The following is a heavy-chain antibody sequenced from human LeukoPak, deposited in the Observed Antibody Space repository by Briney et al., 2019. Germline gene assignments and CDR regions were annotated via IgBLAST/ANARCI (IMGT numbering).Heavy chain of an antibody. Sequence: SETLSLTCTVSGGSISSGDYYWSWIRQLPGKGLEWIAYMYYSGSTYYNPSLKSRVTMSADTSRNQFSLRLTSVTAADTAVYYCARFSSDCSTASCYLTYWGQGTLVTVSS. CDR3: ARFSSDCSTASCYLTY. V-gene: IGHV4-30-4*02. D-gene: IGHD2-2*01. J-gene: IGHJ4*02. CDR1: GGSISSGDYY. CDR2: MYYSGST.